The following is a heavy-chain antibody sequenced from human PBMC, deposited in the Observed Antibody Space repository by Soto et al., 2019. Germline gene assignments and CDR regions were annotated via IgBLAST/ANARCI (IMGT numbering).Heavy chain of an antibody. CDR3: ARDLLSDSAYNWFDP. CDR1: GYTFTSYG. J-gene: IGHJ5*02. V-gene: IGHV1-18*01. CDR2: ISAYNVNT. Sequence: QVQLVQSGAEVKKPGASVKVSCKASGYTFTSYGISWVRQAPGQGLEWMGWISAYNVNTNYAEKLQGRVTMTTDTSTSTAYMELRSLRSDDTAVYYCARDLLSDSAYNWFDPWGQGTLVTVSS. D-gene: IGHD4-4*01.